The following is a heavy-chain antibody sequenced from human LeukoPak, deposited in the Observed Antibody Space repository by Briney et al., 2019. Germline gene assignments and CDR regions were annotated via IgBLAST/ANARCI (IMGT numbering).Heavy chain of an antibody. D-gene: IGHD6-19*01. V-gene: IGHV4-59*08. J-gene: IGHJ4*02. CDR2: IYHSGNT. Sequence: PAETLSLTCTVSGGSISGYYWSWIRQPPGKGLEWIGYIYHSGNTNYNPSLRSRVTISVDTSRNQFSLNLSYVTAADTAVYYCARRGIPVAGLDYWGQGSLVAVSS. CDR1: GGSISGYY. CDR3: ARRGIPVAGLDY.